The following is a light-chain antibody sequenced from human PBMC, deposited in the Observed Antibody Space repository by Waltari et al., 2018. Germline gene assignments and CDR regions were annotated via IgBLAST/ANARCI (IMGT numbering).Light chain of an antibody. CDR2: MVS. Sequence: DVVMTQSPLSLPVTPGQPASISCRSSERLVHTDGTIYLHWFQQRPGQSPRRLIYMVSQRDSGVPDRFSGSGSGTDFTLKISRVEAEDVGIYYCMQSTHWPPWTFGQGTKVEIK. CDR1: ERLVHTDGTIY. CDR3: MQSTHWPPWT. V-gene: IGKV2-30*02. J-gene: IGKJ1*01.